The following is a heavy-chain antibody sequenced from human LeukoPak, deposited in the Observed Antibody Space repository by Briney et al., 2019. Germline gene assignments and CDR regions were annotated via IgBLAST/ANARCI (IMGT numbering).Heavy chain of an antibody. CDR3: AKDNRGYSSSWFGGNYYYYYMDV. J-gene: IGHJ6*03. D-gene: IGHD6-13*01. Sequence: TGGTLRLSCAASGFTFSSYAMSWVRQAPGKGLEWVSAISGSGGSTYYADSVKGRFTISRDNSKNTLYLQMNSLRAEDTAVYYCAKDNRGYSSSWFGGNYYYYYMDVWGKGTTVTVSS. CDR2: ISGSGGST. CDR1: GFTFSSYA. V-gene: IGHV3-23*01.